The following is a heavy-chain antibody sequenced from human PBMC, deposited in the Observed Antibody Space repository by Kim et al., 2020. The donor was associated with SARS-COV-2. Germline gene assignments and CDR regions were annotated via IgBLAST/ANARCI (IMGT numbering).Heavy chain of an antibody. V-gene: IGHV3-21*06. Sequence: GGSLRLSCAASGFNFSSYSMNWVRQAPGKGLEWVSSISSGSYYIKYADSLKGRFTISRDNAKNTLYLQMSSLIVEDTAVYYCASSLAPGYYYYGMGVWGRGTTVTFCS. CDR3: ASSLAPGYYYYGMGV. CDR2: ISSGSYYI. D-gene: IGHD3-9*01. CDR1: GFNFSSYS. J-gene: IGHJ6*02.